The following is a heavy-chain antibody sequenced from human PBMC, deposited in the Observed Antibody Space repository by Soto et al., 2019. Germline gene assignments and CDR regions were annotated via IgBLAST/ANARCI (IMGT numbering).Heavy chain of an antibody. V-gene: IGHV3-23*01. Sequence: GGSLRPSCVASGLTFGSRAMSWVRQTPGEGLQWVSTITDTGGGAKYADSVRGRFVISRDNSKKTLYLQMTSLTAHDSAMYYCATESTDSYPGSLIFDFWGRGTLVTVSS. CDR3: ATESTDSYPGSLIFDF. CDR2: ITDTGGGA. J-gene: IGHJ4*02. CDR1: GLTFGSRA. D-gene: IGHD3-10*01.